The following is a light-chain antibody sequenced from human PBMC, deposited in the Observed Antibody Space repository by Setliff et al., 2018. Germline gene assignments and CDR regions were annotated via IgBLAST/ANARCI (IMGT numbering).Light chain of an antibody. CDR3: TFYSGSNNFF. Sequence: QSALTQPPSASGSPGQSVTISCTGTGGLVGGYNYVSWYQQHPGKAPRLIIYEVTKRPSGVPDRFSGSNSGNTASLTVSGLLAEDEADYYCTFYSGSNNFFFGSGTKVTVL. J-gene: IGLJ1*01. V-gene: IGLV2-8*01. CDR1: GGLVGGYNY. CDR2: EVT.